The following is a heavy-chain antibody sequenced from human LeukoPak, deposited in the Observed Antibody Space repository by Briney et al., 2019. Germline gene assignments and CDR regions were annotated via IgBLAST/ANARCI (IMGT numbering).Heavy chain of an antibody. J-gene: IGHJ4*02. V-gene: IGHV3-30*18. CDR3: AKGSGDYGDTAMAGRFY. D-gene: IGHD5-18*01. Sequence: GGSLRLSCAASGFTFSSYGMHWVRQAPGKGLEWVAVISYDGSNKYYADSVKGRFTISRDNSKNTLYLQMNSLRAEDTAVYYCAKGSGDYGDTAMAGRFYWGQGTLVTVSS. CDR1: GFTFSSYG. CDR2: ISYDGSNK.